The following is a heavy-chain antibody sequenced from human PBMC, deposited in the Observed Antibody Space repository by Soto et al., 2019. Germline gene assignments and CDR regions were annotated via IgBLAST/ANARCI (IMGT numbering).Heavy chain of an antibody. Sequence: QVQLQESGPGLVKPSETLSLTCTVSGGSISSHYWSWIRQPPGRGLEWIGIIYYSGITDSNPSLKSRVTISLDTSKNQLSLRLSSVTAADTAVYYCARPRGFAPGVWYFDLWGRGTLVTVSS. V-gene: IGHV4-59*08. J-gene: IGHJ2*01. CDR1: GGSISSHY. CDR2: IYYSGIT. D-gene: IGHD2-21*01. CDR3: ARPRGFAPGVWYFDL.